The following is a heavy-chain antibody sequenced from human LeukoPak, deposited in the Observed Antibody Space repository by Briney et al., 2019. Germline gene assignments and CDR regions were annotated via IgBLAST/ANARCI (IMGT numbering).Heavy chain of an antibody. D-gene: IGHD1-7*01. CDR3: ARSAGTTRYYYYGMDV. J-gene: IGHJ6*02. V-gene: IGHV3-48*03. Sequence: LAGGSLRLSCAAYGFTFSSYEMNWVRQAPGKGLEWVSYISSSGSTIYYADSVKGRFTISRDNDKNSLYLQMNSLRAEDTAVYYCARSAGTTRYYYYGMDVWGQGTTVTVSS. CDR2: ISSSGSTI. CDR1: GFTFSSYE.